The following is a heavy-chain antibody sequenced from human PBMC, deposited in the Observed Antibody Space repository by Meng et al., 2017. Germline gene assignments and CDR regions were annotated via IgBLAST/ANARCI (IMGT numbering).Heavy chain of an antibody. Sequence: VELGGSGRGLAKPGGALSISVAASGFTFSNAWMSWVRQAPGKGLEWVGRIKSKTDGGTTDYAAPVKGRFTISRDDSKNTLYLQMNSLKTEGTAVYYCTLDTAMVTIDYWGQGTLVTVSS. CDR1: GFTFSNAW. J-gene: IGHJ4*02. V-gene: IGHV3-15*01. CDR3: TLDTAMVTIDY. D-gene: IGHD5-18*01. CDR2: IKSKTDGGTT.